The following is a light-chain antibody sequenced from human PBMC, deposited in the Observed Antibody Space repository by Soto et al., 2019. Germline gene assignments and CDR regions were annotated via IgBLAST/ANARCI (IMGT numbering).Light chain of an antibody. CDR1: SSDVGLYNY. V-gene: IGLV2-8*01. J-gene: IGLJ2*01. CDR3: SSYTGTNTVI. CDR2: DVS. Sequence: QSALTQPPSASGSPGQSVTISCTGTSSDVGLYNYVSWYQHHPGKAPKLMIYDVSDRPSGVSDRFSGSKSGNTASLTVSGLQAEDEGDYYCSSYTGTNTVIFGGGTKLTVL.